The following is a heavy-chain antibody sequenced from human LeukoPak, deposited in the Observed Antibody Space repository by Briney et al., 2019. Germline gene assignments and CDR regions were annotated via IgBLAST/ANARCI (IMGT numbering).Heavy chain of an antibody. J-gene: IGHJ4*02. D-gene: IGHD4-17*01. Sequence: GESLKISCKGSGYSFTSYWIGWVRQMPGKGLEWMGIIYPGDSDTRYSPPFQGQVTISADKSISTAYLQWSSLKASDTAMYYCATRLGDYADYFDYWGQGTLVTVSS. CDR1: GYSFTSYW. CDR3: ATRLGDYADYFDY. V-gene: IGHV5-51*01. CDR2: IYPGDSDT.